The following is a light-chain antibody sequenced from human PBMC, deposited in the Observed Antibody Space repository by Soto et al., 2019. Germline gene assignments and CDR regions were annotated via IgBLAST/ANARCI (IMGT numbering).Light chain of an antibody. V-gene: IGKV3-20*01. Sequence: IVLTQSPGSLSLSRGGSATRCCRASQSVSSTYLVWYQQKPGQAPRLLIYGATSRASGIPDRFSGSGSGTDFTLTISRLEPEDFAVYYCQQYGDSPQTFGPGTKVDIK. CDR2: GAT. CDR1: QSVSSTY. J-gene: IGKJ1*01. CDR3: QQYGDSPQT.